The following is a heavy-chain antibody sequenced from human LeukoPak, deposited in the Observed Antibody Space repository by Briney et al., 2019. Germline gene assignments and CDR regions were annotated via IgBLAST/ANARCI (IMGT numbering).Heavy chain of an antibody. D-gene: IGHD3-16*01. V-gene: IGHV4-39*01. Sequence: PGGSLRLSCAASGFTFSSNWMSWVRQAPGKGLEWIGSIYYSGSTYYNPSLKSRVTISVDTSKNQFSLKLSSVTAADTAVYYCARGGVAGTGLDFWGQGTLVTVSS. CDR2: IYYSGST. CDR3: ARGGVAGTGLDF. J-gene: IGHJ4*02. CDR1: GFTFSSNW.